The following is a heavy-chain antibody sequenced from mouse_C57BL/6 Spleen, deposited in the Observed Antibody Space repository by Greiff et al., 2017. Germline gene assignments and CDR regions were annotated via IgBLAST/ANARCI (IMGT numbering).Heavy chain of an antibody. V-gene: IGHV1-82*01. CDR1: GYAFSSSW. Sequence: VKLVESGPELVKPGASVKISCKASGYAFSSSWMNWVKQRPGKGLEWIGRIYPGDGDTNYNGKFKGKATLTADKSSSTAYMQLSSLTSEDSAVYFCARGAQATLYAMDYWGQGTSVTVSS. CDR3: ARGAQATLYAMDY. J-gene: IGHJ4*01. CDR2: IYPGDGDT. D-gene: IGHD3-2*02.